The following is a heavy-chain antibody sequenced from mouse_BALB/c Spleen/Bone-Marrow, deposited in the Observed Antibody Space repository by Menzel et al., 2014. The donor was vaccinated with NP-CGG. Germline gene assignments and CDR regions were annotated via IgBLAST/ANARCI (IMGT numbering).Heavy chain of an antibody. CDR1: RFTFTDYY. CDR3: ARDNYYGYHWYFDV. Sequence: EVQLVESGGGLVQPGGSLRLSCATSRFTFTDYYMSWVRQPPGKALEWLGFIRNKANGYTTEYSASVKGRFTISRDNSQSILYLQMNTLRAEDSATYYCARDNYYGYHWYFDVWGAGTTVTVSS. V-gene: IGHV7-3*02. J-gene: IGHJ1*01. D-gene: IGHD1-2*01. CDR2: IRNKANGYTT.